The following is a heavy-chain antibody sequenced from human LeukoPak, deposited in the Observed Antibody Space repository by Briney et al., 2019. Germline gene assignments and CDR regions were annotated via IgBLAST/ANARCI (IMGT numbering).Heavy chain of an antibody. Sequence: GGSLRLSCAASGFIFSDSAMSWVRQAPGKGLEWVSLISFSGGNTYYADSVKGRFTLSRDNSKDTLYLQMNILRAEDTAIYYCARDIELSTWGLGTMVTVSS. CDR3: ARDIELST. D-gene: IGHD3-16*02. V-gene: IGHV3-23*01. J-gene: IGHJ3*01. CDR2: ISFSGGNT. CDR1: GFIFSDSA.